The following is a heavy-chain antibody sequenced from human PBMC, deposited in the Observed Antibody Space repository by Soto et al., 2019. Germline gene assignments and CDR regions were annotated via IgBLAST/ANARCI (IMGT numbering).Heavy chain of an antibody. J-gene: IGHJ6*02. D-gene: IGHD1-26*01. Sequence: AGGSLRLSCAASGFTFSSYGMHWVRQAPGKGLEWVAVISYDGSNKYYADSVKGRFTISRDNSKNTLYLQMNSLRAEDTAVYYCARDPSSASGGTYYYGMDVWGQGTTVTVSS. CDR1: GFTFSSYG. CDR2: ISYDGSNK. CDR3: ARDPSSASGGTYYYGMDV. V-gene: IGHV3-30*03.